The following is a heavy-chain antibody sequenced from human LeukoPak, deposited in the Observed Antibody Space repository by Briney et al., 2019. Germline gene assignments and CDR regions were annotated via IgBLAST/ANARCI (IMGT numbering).Heavy chain of an antibody. CDR1: GFTFSTYS. Sequence: GGSLRLSCTASGFTFSTYSMNWVRQAPGKGLEWVAVISYDGSNKYYADSVKGRFTISRDNSKNTLYLQMNSLRAEDTAVYYCAIAPIYGDYHFVDYWGQGTLVTVSS. CDR2: ISYDGSNK. J-gene: IGHJ4*02. V-gene: IGHV3-30*03. CDR3: AIAPIYGDYHFVDY. D-gene: IGHD4-17*01.